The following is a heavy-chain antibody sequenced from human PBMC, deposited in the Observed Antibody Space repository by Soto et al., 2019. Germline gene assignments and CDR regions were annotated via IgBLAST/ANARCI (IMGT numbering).Heavy chain of an antibody. J-gene: IGHJ3*02. CDR2: IYYSGST. CDR1: AGMNRPKTYF. D-gene: IGHD3-16*02. V-gene: IGHV4-39*01. Sequence: LPNSGSAGMNRPKTYFGCWIRQPQEKGLEWIGSIYYSGSTYYNPSLKSRVTISVDTSKNQFSLKLSCVTAADTAVYYCARQGVAYDYVRPSYRHYAFATLCQCPIVT. CDR3: ARQGVAYDYVRPSYRHYAFAT.